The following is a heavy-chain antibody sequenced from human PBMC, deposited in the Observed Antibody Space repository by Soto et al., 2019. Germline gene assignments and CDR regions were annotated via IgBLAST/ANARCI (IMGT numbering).Heavy chain of an antibody. Sequence: QVQLQESGPGLVKPSQTLSLTCTVSGGSIRSGDYYWSWIRQPPGKGLAWIGYIYYSGSTYCNPSLKSLVTISVETSKNQFSLKLSSVTAADTAVYYWATDQYSGSYYKHYWGQGTLVTVSS. CDR2: IYYSGST. CDR1: GGSIRSGDYY. V-gene: IGHV4-30-4*01. J-gene: IGHJ4*02. CDR3: ATDQYSGSYYKHY. D-gene: IGHD1-26*01.